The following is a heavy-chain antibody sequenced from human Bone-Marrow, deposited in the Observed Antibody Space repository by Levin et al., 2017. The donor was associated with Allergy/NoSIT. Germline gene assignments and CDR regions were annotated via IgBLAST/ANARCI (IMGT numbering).Heavy chain of an antibody. Sequence: SETLSLTCTVSGGSISSGDYYWSWIRQPPGTGLEWIGYIYYSGSTYYNPSLKSRVTISVDTSKNQFSLKLSSVTAADTAVYYCARAYYDSNGDDAFDIWGQGTMVTVSS. J-gene: IGHJ3*02. CDR2: IYYSGST. V-gene: IGHV4-30-4*01. CDR1: GGSISSGDYY. CDR3: ARAYYDSNGDDAFDI. D-gene: IGHD3-22*01.